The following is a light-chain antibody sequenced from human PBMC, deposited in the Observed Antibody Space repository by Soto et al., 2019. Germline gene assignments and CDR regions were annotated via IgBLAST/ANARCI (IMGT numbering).Light chain of an antibody. V-gene: IGKV3D-15*01. J-gene: IGKJ5*01. Sequence: ELVMTQSPATLSVSPWETASLCRRASQSAGNFLAWYQQKPGQAPRLFIYYISTRATGIPARFSGSGSGTEFTLTINSLQSEDFAVYYCQHYTNWPPAFGQGTRLDIK. CDR2: YIS. CDR1: QSAGNF. CDR3: QHYTNWPPA.